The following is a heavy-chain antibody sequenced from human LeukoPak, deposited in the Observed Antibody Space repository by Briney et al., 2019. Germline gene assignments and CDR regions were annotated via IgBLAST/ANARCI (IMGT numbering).Heavy chain of an antibody. J-gene: IGHJ6*02. CDR3: AREYYDILTGYYYYYGMDV. V-gene: IGHV1-46*01. Sequence: ASVKVSCKASGYTFTSYYMHWVRQAPGQGLEWMGIINPSGGSTSYAQKFQGRVTMTRDTSTSTVYMELSSLRSEDTAVYYCAREYYDILTGYYYYYGMDVWGQGTTVTVSS. D-gene: IGHD3-9*01. CDR2: INPSGGST. CDR1: GYTFTSYY.